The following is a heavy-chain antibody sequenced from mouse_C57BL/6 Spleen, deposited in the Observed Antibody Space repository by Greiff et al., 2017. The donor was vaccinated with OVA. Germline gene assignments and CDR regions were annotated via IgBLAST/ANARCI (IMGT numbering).Heavy chain of an antibody. J-gene: IGHJ2*01. CDR3: AIGGDYPDY. V-gene: IGHV1-74*01. CDR2: FHPSVSDP. Sequence: VQLQQPGAELVKPGASVKVSSKASAYPFPSSWMPWVRQGPGQGLGWIGRFHPSVSDPTYNKTFKGKATWTVDKSSSTAYMQLSSLTSEDAAVYYCAIGGDYPDYWGQGTTLTVSS. D-gene: IGHD2-4*01. CDR1: AYPFPSSW.